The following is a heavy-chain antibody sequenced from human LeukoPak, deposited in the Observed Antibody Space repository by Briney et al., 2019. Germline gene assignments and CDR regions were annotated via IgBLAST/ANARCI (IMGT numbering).Heavy chain of an antibody. CDR3: AHRDTTMVRVDY. Sequence: PGGSLRLSCAASGFTFRNASMSWIRQAPGKGLEWVGRIKSKTDGGTTDYATPVKGRFTISRDDSKNTLYLQMNSLTTEDTAVYFCAHRDTTMVRVDYWGQGTLVTVSS. V-gene: IGHV3-15*01. CDR1: GFTFRNAS. CDR2: IKSKTDGGTT. D-gene: IGHD5-18*01. J-gene: IGHJ4*02.